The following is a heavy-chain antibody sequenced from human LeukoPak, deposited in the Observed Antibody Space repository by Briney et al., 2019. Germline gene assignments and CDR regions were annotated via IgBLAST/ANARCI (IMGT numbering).Heavy chain of an antibody. CDR3: ARRSPYSSSWYLDY. CDR2: IYPGDSDT. D-gene: IGHD6-13*01. J-gene: IGHJ4*02. Sequence: GASLQISCKGSGSSFTSHWIGWVRQLPGKGLGGMGIIYPGDSDTRYSPSFQGQVTISADKSISTAYLQWSSLKASDTAMYYCARRSPYSSSWYLDYWGQGTLVTVSS. CDR1: GSSFTSHW. V-gene: IGHV5-51*01.